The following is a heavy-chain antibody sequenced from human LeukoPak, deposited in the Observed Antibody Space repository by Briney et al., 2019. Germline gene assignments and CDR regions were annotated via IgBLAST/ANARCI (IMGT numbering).Heavy chain of an antibody. Sequence: PGGSLRLSCAASGFTFSSYEMNWVRQAPGKGLEWVSYISRSGSTIYYADSVKGRFTISRDNAKSSLYLQMNSLRDEDTAVYYCARDGMVRGVIIWDAFDIWGQGTMVTVSS. D-gene: IGHD3-10*01. V-gene: IGHV3-48*03. CDR2: ISRSGSTI. CDR1: GFTFSSYE. J-gene: IGHJ3*02. CDR3: ARDGMVRGVIIWDAFDI.